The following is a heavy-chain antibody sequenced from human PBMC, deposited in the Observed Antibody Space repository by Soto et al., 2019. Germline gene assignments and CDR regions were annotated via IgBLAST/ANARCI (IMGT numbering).Heavy chain of an antibody. CDR1: GFTFTSSA. J-gene: IGHJ4*02. V-gene: IGHV1-58*02. CDR2: IVVGSGNT. D-gene: IGHD1-26*01. Sequence: SVKISCKASGFTFTSSAMQWVRQARGQRLEWIGWIVVGSGNTNYAQKFQERVTITRDMSTSTAYMELSSLRSEDTAVYYCAALSVSYPGGYYFDYWGQGTLVTVSS. CDR3: AALSVSYPGGYYFDY.